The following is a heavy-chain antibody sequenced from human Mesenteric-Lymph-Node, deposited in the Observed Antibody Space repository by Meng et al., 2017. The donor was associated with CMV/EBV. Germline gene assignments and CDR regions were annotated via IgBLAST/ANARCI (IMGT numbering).Heavy chain of an antibody. CDR3: ARGAPNYYGSGSYSRDN. V-gene: IGHV1-2*02. CDR2: INPNSGDT. Sequence: ASVKVSCKASGYTFTGYYMHWVRQAPGQGLEWMGWINPNSGDTNYAQKFEGRVTMTRDTSSGTAYMELNRLRSDDTAVYYCARGAPNYYGSGSYSRDNWGQGTLVTVS. D-gene: IGHD3-10*01. J-gene: IGHJ4*02. CDR1: GYTFTGYY.